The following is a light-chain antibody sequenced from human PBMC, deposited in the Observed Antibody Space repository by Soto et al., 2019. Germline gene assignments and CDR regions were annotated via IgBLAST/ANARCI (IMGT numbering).Light chain of an antibody. V-gene: IGKV1-27*01. CDR2: GAS. CDR3: QNYNSVPWT. J-gene: IGKJ1*01. CDR1: QDISNY. Sequence: DIQMTQSPSSLSASIGDRVTITCRASQDISNYLAWYQKNPGKPPKLLIHGASALQSGVPSRFSGSGSGTHFSLTIRSLQPEDVAIYYCQNYNSVPWTFGQGTKVELK.